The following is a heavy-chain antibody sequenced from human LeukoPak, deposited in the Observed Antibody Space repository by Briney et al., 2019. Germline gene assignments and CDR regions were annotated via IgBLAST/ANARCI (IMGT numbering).Heavy chain of an antibody. Sequence: GGSLRLSCAASGFTFDVYAMHWVRQAPGKGLEWVSHIRWDGGSTYYADSVKGRFTISRDNSKNSLYLQMNSLRGEDTALYYCAKAMGYSSGWYGVDYWGQGTLVTVSS. V-gene: IGHV3-43D*03. D-gene: IGHD6-19*01. J-gene: IGHJ4*02. CDR3: AKAMGYSSGWYGVDY. CDR1: GFTFDVYA. CDR2: IRWDGGST.